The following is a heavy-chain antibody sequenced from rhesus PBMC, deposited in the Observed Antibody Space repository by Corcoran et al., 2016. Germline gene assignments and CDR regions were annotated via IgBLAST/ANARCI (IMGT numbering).Heavy chain of an antibody. V-gene: IGHV4S10*01. CDR1: GGSISDSYR. Sequence: QVQLQESGPGVVKPSETLSLTCAVSGGSISDSYRWSWIRQPPGKGLEWIGYNYGSSTSTNYHPSLHSRVTISKDTSKNQFSLKLSSVPAADTAVYYCARVWGGSWTCDYWGQGVLVTVSS. D-gene: IGHD6-25*01. J-gene: IGHJ4*01. CDR3: ARVWGGSWTCDY. CDR2: NYGSSTST.